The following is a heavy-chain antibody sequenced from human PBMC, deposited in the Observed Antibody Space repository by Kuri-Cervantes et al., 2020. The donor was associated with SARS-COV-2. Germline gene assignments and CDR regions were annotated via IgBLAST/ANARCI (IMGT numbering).Heavy chain of an antibody. Sequence: GESLKISCKGSGCSFTSYWISWVRQMPGKGLEWMGRIDPSDSYTNYSPSFQGHVAISADKSISTAYLQWSSLKASDTAMYYCARDMTYYYYGMDVWGQGTTVTVSS. J-gene: IGHJ6*02. CDR1: GCSFTSYW. CDR2: IDPSDSYT. V-gene: IGHV5-10-1*01. CDR3: ARDMTYYYYGMDV.